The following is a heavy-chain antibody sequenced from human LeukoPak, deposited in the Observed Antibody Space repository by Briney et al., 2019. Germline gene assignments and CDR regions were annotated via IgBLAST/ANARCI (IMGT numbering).Heavy chain of an antibody. CDR2: ISAYNGNT. V-gene: IGHV1-18*01. CDR1: GYTFTSYG. J-gene: IGHJ4*02. D-gene: IGHD3-22*01. CDR3: ARDSQYYYDSSGPTPRVDY. Sequence: AASVKVSCKASGYTFTSYGISWVRQAPGQGLEWMGWISAYNGNTNYAQKLQGRVTMTTDTSTSTAYMGLRSLRSDDTAVYYCARDSQYYYDSSGPTPRVDYWGQGTLVTVSS.